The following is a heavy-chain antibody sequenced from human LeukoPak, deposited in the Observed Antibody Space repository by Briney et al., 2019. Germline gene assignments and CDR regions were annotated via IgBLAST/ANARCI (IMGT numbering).Heavy chain of an antibody. CDR2: IYTSGST. V-gene: IGHV4-4*07. J-gene: IGHJ4*02. CDR1: GGSISSYY. CDR3: ARSAFYYGSGSHRGGFDY. D-gene: IGHD3-10*01. Sequence: ASETLSLTRTVSGGSISSYYWSWIRQPAGKGLEWIGRIYTSGSTNYNPSLKSRVTMSVDTSKNQFSLKLSSVTAADTAVYYCARSAFYYGSGSHRGGFDYWGQGTLVTVSS.